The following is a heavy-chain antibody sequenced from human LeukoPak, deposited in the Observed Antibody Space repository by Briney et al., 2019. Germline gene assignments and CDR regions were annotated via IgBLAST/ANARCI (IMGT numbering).Heavy chain of an antibody. D-gene: IGHD6-6*01. CDR1: AYSISSGYY. CDR3: ARDPGGIAARRNDY. Sequence: ETSETLSLTCTVSAYSISSGYYWGWIRQPPGKGLEWIGSIYHSGSTYYNPSLKSRVTISVDTSKNQFSLKLSSVTAADTAVYYCARDPGGIAARRNDYWGQGTLVTVSS. V-gene: IGHV4-38-2*02. CDR2: IYHSGST. J-gene: IGHJ4*02.